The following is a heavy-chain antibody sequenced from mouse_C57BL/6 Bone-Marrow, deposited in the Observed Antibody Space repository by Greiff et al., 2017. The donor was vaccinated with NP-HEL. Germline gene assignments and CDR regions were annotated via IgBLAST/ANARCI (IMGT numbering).Heavy chain of an antibody. V-gene: IGHV3-6*01. CDR2: ISYDGSN. CDR1: GYSITSGYY. D-gene: IGHD1-1*01. Sequence: EVKLMESGPGLVKPSQSLSLTCSVTGYSITSGYYWNWIRQFPGNKLEWMGYISYDGSNNYNPSLKNRISITRATSKNQFFLKLNSVTTEDTATYYCARSPPPIYFYFDYGGQGTTLTVSS. J-gene: IGHJ2*01. CDR3: ARSPPPIYFYFDY.